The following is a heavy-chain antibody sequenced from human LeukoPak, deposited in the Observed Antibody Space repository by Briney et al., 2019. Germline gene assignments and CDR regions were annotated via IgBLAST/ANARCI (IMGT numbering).Heavy chain of an antibody. V-gene: IGHV3-74*01. Sequence: PGGSLRLSCAASGFTFSSYWMHWVRQAPGKGLVWVSRINSDGSSTSYADSVKGRFTISRDNAKNTLYLQMNSLRAEDTAVYYCARVGRSGQLAGGDYYYYMDVWGKGTTVTGSS. CDR3: ARVGRSGQLAGGDYYYYMDV. J-gene: IGHJ6*03. CDR1: GFTFSSYW. CDR2: INSDGSST. D-gene: IGHD6-13*01.